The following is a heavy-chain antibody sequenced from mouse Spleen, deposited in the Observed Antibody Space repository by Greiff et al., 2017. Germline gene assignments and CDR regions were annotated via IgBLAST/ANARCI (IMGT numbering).Heavy chain of an antibody. CDR2: IGPANGNT. CDR1: GFNIKNTY. Sequence: EVQLQQSVAELVRPGASVKLSCTASGFNIKNTYMHWVKQRPEQGLEWIGRIGPANGNTKYAPKFQGKATITADTSSNTAYLQLSSLTSEYTAIYYCARGVHGFHYAMDYWGQGTSVTVSS. D-gene: IGHD2-2*01. CDR3: ARGVHGFHYAMDY. J-gene: IGHJ4*01. V-gene: IGHV14-3*01.